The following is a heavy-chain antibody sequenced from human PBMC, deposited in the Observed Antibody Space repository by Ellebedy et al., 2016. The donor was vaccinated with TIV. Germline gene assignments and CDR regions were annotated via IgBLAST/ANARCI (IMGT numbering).Heavy chain of an antibody. V-gene: IGHV3-48*02. D-gene: IGHD2-2*01. Sequence: GESLKISCAASGLPFSTYNMNWVRQAPGKGLEWVSFINSGSNKIKYADSVKGRFTISRDDAKNSLYLQMSSLRDEDTAVYYCARGSGNCSSTSCSGETDWGQGTPVTVSS. CDR1: GLPFSTYN. CDR2: INSGSNKI. CDR3: ARGSGNCSSTSCSGETD. J-gene: IGHJ4*02.